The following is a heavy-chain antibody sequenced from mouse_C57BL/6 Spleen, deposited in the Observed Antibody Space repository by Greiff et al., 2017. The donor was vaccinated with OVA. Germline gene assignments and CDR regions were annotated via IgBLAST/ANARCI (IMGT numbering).Heavy chain of an antibody. CDR2: ISYDGSN. Sequence: VQLKESGPGLVKPSQSLSLTCSVTGYSITSGYYWNWIRQFPGNKLEWMGYISYDGSNNYNPSLKNRISITRDTSKNQFFLKLNSVTTEDTATYYCARDHYDYLFAYWGQGTLVTVSA. D-gene: IGHD2-4*01. CDR3: ARDHYDYLFAY. CDR1: GYSITSGYY. J-gene: IGHJ3*01. V-gene: IGHV3-6*01.